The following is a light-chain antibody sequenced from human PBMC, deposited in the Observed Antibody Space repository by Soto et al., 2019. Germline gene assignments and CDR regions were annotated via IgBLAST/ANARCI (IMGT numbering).Light chain of an antibody. Sequence: DIQMTQSPSTLSASVGDRVTITCRSSESMSNCWAWYQQKPGKAPKLLISGASSLQSGVPSRFSGSASGTEFTLTISSLQPDDLATYYCQQCHRYLTFGQGTKVDIK. V-gene: IGKV1-5*01. CDR2: GAS. CDR3: QQCHRYLT. CDR1: ESMSNC. J-gene: IGKJ1*01.